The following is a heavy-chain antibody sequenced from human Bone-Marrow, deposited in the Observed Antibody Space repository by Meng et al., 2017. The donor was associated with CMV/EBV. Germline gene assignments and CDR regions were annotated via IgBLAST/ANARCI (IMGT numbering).Heavy chain of an antibody. V-gene: IGHV3-53*01. Sequence: GESLKISCAASGFTVSSNYMSWGRQAPGKGLEKVSVIYSGGSTYYADSVKGRFTISRDNSKNTPYLQMNSLRAEDTAVYYCARDRGYTAIVTWVARRGVDAFDIWGQGTMVTVSS. CDR1: GFTVSSNY. CDR2: IYSGGST. CDR3: ARDRGYTAIVTWVARRGVDAFDI. D-gene: IGHD5-18*01. J-gene: IGHJ3*02.